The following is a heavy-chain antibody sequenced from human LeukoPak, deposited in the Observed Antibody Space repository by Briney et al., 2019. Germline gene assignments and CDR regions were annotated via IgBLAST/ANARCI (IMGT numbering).Heavy chain of an antibody. D-gene: IGHD6-19*01. CDR2: IVGSGDPT. V-gene: IGHV3-23*01. Sequence: GGSLRLSCAASGFTFSNYAMSWVRQAPGKGLDWVSAIVGSGDPTYYLDSVKGRFTISRDNSKNTLYLQMNSLRAEDTAVYYCARQWLVNGWGQGTLVTVSS. CDR1: GFTFSNYA. CDR3: ARQWLVNG. J-gene: IGHJ4*02.